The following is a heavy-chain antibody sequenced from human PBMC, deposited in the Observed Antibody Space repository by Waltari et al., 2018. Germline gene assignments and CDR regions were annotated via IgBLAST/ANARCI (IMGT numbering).Heavy chain of an antibody. V-gene: IGHV3-15*01. CDR2: IKTTSEGGTT. Sequence: EVDLVESGGGSVTPGESLRLSCETSGSTFMTAWMTWVRQAPGKRPEWIGRIKTTSEGGTTDYAAAVRGRFIISRDDSKKTLFLQMNSLKIEDTGLYYCTLPSAGHFDFWGQGTLVTVSS. CDR3: TLPSAGHFDF. CDR1: GSTFMTAW. J-gene: IGHJ4*02.